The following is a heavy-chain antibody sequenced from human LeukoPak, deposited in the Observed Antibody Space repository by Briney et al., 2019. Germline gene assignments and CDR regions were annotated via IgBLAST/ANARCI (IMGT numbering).Heavy chain of an antibody. CDR3: AQHRDGYNFNFDY. Sequence: SVKVSCKASGGTFSSYAISWVRQAPGQGLEWMGGIIPIFGTANYAQKFQGRVTITTDESTSTAYMELSSLRSEDTAVYYCAQHRDGYNFNFDYWGQGTPVTVSS. J-gene: IGHJ4*02. D-gene: IGHD5-24*01. CDR1: GGTFSSYA. V-gene: IGHV1-69*05. CDR2: IIPIFGTA.